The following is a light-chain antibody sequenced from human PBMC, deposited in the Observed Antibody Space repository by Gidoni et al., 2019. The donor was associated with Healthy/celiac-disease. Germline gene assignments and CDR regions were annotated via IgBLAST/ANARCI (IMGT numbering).Light chain of an antibody. J-gene: IGKJ1*01. CDR3: QQRSNWLGT. V-gene: IGKV3-11*01. CDR2: DAS. CDR1: QSVSSY. Sequence: EIVLTQSPATLSLSPGERATLSCRASQSVSSYLAWYQQKPGQAPRLLIYDASNRATGIPARFSGSGSGTDFTLTISSLEPEDFAVYYCQQRSNWLGTFXQXTKVEIK.